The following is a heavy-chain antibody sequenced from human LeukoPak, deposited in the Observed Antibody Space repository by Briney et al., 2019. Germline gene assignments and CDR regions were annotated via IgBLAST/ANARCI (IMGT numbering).Heavy chain of an antibody. D-gene: IGHD2-21*02. J-gene: IGHJ3*02. Sequence: GGSLRLSCAASGFTFSSYSMNWVRQAPGKGLEWVSYISSSSSTIYYADSVEGRFTISRDNAKNSLYLQMNSLRAEDTAVYYCARTPLVTAILGAFDIWGQGTMVTVSS. CDR2: ISSSSSTI. CDR3: ARTPLVTAILGAFDI. CDR1: GFTFSSYS. V-gene: IGHV3-48*01.